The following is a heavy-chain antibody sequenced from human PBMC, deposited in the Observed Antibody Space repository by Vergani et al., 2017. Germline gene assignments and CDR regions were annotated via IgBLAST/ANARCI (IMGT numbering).Heavy chain of an antibody. D-gene: IGHD1-7*01. J-gene: IGHJ6*02. Sequence: QVQLVQSGAEMKKPGSSVKVSCKSSGGTFSSYTFIWVRLAPGQGLDWMGSIVPILDRKEYAQKFQGRVAITADTSTSTVYMELSSLRSEDTAVYYCAGDLGRSRVNYHCGMGVWGQGTTGTVSS. CDR3: AGDLGRSRVNYHCGMGV. CDR2: IVPILDRK. CDR1: GGTFSSYT. V-gene: IGHV1-69*08.